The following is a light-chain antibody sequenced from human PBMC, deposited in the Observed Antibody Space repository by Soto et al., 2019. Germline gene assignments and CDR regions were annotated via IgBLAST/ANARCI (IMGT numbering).Light chain of an antibody. Sequence: EIVLTQSPATLSLSPGEGATVSCRASQSVSSYLAWYQQKPGQTPRLLIYDASNRATDIPARFSGSGSGTDFTLTISSLEPEDFVVYYCQQRSNWPVTFGQGTRVEIK. CDR1: QSVSSY. CDR3: QQRSNWPVT. V-gene: IGKV3-11*01. J-gene: IGKJ1*01. CDR2: DAS.